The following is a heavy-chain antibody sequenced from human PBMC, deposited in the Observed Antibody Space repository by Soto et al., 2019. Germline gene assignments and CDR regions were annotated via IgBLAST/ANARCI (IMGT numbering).Heavy chain of an antibody. CDR2: ISNNSSNK. J-gene: IGHJ6*02. Sequence: PGGSLRLSCAASGFTFSSYAMHWVRQAPGKGLEWVSFISNNSSNKYYADSVKGRFTISRDNAKNTLYLQMNSLRDEDTAVYYCARILGAAGSYYYYGMDVWGQGTTVTVSS. CDR3: ARILGAAGSYYYYGMDV. V-gene: IGHV3-30-3*01. CDR1: GFTFSSYA. D-gene: IGHD3-3*01.